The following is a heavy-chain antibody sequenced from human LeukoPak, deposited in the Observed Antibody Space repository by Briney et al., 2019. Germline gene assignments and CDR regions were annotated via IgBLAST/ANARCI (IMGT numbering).Heavy chain of an antibody. J-gene: IGHJ4*02. CDR3: ARISRWGPY. D-gene: IGHD3-16*01. CDR1: GGSFSGYY. Sequence: SETLSLTCAVYGGSFSGYYWSWIRQPPGKGLEWIGEINHSRSTNYNPSLKSRVTISVDTSKNQFSLRLSSVTAADTAVYYCARISRWGPYWGQGILVTVSS. V-gene: IGHV4-34*01. CDR2: INHSRST.